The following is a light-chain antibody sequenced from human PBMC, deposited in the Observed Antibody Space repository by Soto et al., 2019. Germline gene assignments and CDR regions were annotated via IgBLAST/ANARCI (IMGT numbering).Light chain of an antibody. V-gene: IGKV1-6*01. Sequence: AIQMTQSPSSLSASVGDRVTITCRASQGIRNNLGWYQQKPGRSPKLLIYAASTLQSGVPSRFSGSGSGTDFTLTISSLQPEDFATYYCLQDYSYPLTFGQGTKLEIK. CDR1: QGIRNN. CDR2: AAS. J-gene: IGKJ2*01. CDR3: LQDYSYPLT.